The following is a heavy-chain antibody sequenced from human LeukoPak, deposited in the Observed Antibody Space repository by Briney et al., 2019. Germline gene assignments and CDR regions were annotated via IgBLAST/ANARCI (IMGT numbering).Heavy chain of an antibody. J-gene: IGHJ6*02. CDR1: GYSFTSYW. D-gene: IGHD3-10*01. CDR3: ARLSDYYGSRSVLYYYYGMDV. V-gene: IGHV5-51*01. CDR2: IYPGDSDT. Sequence: GESLKISCKGSGYSFTSYWIGWVRQMPGKGLEWMGIIYPGDSDTRYSPSFQGQVTISADKSISTAYLQWSSLKASDTAMYYCARLSDYYGSRSVLYYYYGMDVWGQGTTVTVSS.